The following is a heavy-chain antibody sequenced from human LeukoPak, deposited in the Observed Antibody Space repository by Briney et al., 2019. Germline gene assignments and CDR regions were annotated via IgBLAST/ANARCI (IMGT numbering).Heavy chain of an antibody. J-gene: IGHJ4*02. Sequence: PSGTLSLTCTVSGGSLSSSTWWNWVRQPPGKGLEWIGQIYHSGTTNYNPSLKSRVSISVDESKNQFSLNLTSGTAADTAVYFCARHPNYCGSGWGQGIQVTVSS. CDR2: IYHSGTT. D-gene: IGHD3-10*01. CDR3: ARHPNYCGSG. V-gene: IGHV4-4*02. CDR1: GGSLSSSTW.